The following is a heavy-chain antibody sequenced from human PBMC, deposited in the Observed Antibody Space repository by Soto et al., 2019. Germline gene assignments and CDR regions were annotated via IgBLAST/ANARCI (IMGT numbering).Heavy chain of an antibody. Sequence: PGGSLRLSCAASGFKFSEHYMSWIRQAPGKGLEWLAYIGRSGSDMFYADSVKGRFTISRDNAKNSLSLDMNSLKAEDTAFYYCARDRAFFEHWGQGTLVTVSS. CDR2: IGRSGSDM. CDR3: ARDRAFFEH. J-gene: IGHJ4*02. CDR1: GFKFSEHY. V-gene: IGHV3-11*01. D-gene: IGHD3-3*02.